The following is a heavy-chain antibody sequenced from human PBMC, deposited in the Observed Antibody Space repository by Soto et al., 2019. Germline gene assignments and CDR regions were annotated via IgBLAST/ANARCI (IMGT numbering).Heavy chain of an antibody. D-gene: IGHD2-15*01. CDR1: GFNFNSYT. Sequence: GGSLRLSCAASGFNFNSYTINWVRQAPGKRLEWLSSISSSGYIFSTDSVGGRFTISRDNAKNSVYLQINSLRAEDTAVYFCARDCSGCSCYAGMDVWGQVTTVTVSS. J-gene: IGHJ6*02. CDR3: ARDCSGCSCYAGMDV. V-gene: IGHV3-21*01. CDR2: ISSSGYI.